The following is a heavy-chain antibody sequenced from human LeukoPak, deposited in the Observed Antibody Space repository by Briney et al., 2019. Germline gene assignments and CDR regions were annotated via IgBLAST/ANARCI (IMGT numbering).Heavy chain of an antibody. CDR1: GVTLSSYA. D-gene: IGHD3-3*01. CDR3: AKNGDFWSGAFDY. Sequence: GGSLRLSCAASGVTLSSYAMSWARQAPGKGLEWVSGISSSGSGGNTYYADSVKGRFTISRDNSKNTLYLQMNSLRAEDTAVYYCAKNGDFWSGAFDYWGQGTLVTVSS. J-gene: IGHJ4*02. V-gene: IGHV3-23*01. CDR2: ISSSGSGGNT.